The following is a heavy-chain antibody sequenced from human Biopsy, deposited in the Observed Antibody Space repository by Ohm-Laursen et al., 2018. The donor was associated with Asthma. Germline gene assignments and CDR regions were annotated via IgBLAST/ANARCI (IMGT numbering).Heavy chain of an antibody. D-gene: IGHD3-3*01. V-gene: IGHV4-39*01. CDR2: IYYSGST. Sequence: SETLSLTCTVSGGSISSSSYYWGWIRQPPGKGLEWIGSIYYSGSTYYNPSLKSRVTISVDTSKNQFSLKLNSVTAADTAVYYCARFTASITIFGVVNNWFDPWGQGTLVTVSS. CDR3: ARFTASITIFGVVNNWFDP. CDR1: GGSISSSSYY. J-gene: IGHJ5*02.